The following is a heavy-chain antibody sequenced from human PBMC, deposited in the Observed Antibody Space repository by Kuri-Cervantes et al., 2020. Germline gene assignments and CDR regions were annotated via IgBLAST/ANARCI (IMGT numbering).Heavy chain of an antibody. V-gene: IGHV3-9*01. D-gene: IGHD6-25*01. CDR1: GFTFDDYA. Sequence: SLRLSCAASGFTFDDYAMHWVRQAPGKGLEWVSGISWNSGSIGYADSVKGRFTISRDNAKNSLYLQMNSLRAEDTALYHCARDNRGYSSAWFDPWGQGTLVTVSS. CDR2: ISWNSGSI. J-gene: IGHJ5*02. CDR3: ARDNRGYSSAWFDP.